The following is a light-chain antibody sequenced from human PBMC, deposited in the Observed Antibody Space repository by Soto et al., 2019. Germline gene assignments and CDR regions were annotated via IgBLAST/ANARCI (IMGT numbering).Light chain of an antibody. Sequence: QSALTQPASVSGSPGQSITISCTGTSGDIGSYNRVSWYQQHPGKAPKLIIYEVTDRPSGVSNRFSGSKSGNTASLTISGLQAEDEAEYYCSSYPNTNTRACVFGTGTKVIVL. CDR2: EVT. V-gene: IGLV2-14*01. CDR3: SSYPNTNTRACV. J-gene: IGLJ1*01. CDR1: SGDIGSYNR.